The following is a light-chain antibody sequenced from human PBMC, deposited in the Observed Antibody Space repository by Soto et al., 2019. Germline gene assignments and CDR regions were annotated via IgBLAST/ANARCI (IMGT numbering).Light chain of an antibody. CDR2: KTS. Sequence: DIKMTQSPYTLSASVGDRVTITCRASQSISNWLAWYQQKPGKAPKILIYKTSSLESGVPSRFSGSGSGTEFTLTISSLQPEDFATYYCQHYNSYSEAFGQGTKVDIK. CDR3: QHYNSYSEA. J-gene: IGKJ1*01. V-gene: IGKV1-5*03. CDR1: QSISNW.